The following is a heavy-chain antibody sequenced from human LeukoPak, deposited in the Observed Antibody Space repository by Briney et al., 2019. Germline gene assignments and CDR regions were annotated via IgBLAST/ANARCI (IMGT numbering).Heavy chain of an antibody. CDR2: IRSRDYAGTT. J-gene: IGHJ4*02. CDR3: ARFVPYFDY. D-gene: IGHD3-10*01. CDR1: GFTFGDYA. V-gene: IGHV3-49*03. Sequence: GRSLRLSCTASGFTFGDYAVSWLRQAPGKGLEWVGFIRSRDYAGTTEYAASVKGRFTISRDDSKSIAYLQLNSLKTEDTAVYYCARFVPYFDYWGQGTLVTVSS.